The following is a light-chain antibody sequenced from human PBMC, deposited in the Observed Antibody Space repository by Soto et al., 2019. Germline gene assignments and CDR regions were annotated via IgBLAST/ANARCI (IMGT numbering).Light chain of an antibody. V-gene: IGKV3-15*01. CDR2: GAS. Sequence: EIVMTQSPDTLSVSPGERASLACRASQSVSSSLAWYQQKPGQAPRLLIFGASTRATGIPARFSGSGSGTEFTLTISSLQSEDFALYYCHQYYNRPWTFGQGTKVAIK. J-gene: IGKJ1*01. CDR1: QSVSSS. CDR3: HQYYNRPWT.